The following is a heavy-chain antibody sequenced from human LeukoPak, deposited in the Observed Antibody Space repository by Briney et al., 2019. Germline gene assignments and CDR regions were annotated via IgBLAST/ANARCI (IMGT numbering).Heavy chain of an antibody. V-gene: IGHV3-23*01. Sequence: GGSLRLSCAASGFTFSNYAMSWVRQAPGKGPEFVSVVSGRGNSAYYADSVKGRFTISRDNSRNTLYLQMNSLRAEDTAVYYCAKGLSEGAFDYWGQGTLVTVSS. D-gene: IGHD1-26*01. J-gene: IGHJ4*02. CDR2: VSGRGNSA. CDR3: AKGLSEGAFDY. CDR1: GFTFSNYA.